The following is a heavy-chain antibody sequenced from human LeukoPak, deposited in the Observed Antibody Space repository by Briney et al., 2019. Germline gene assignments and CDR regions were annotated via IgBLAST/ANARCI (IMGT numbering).Heavy chain of an antibody. J-gene: IGHJ3*02. D-gene: IGHD6-13*01. Sequence: SETLSVNCSVTGSSISSYNWCWIRQPPGKGLEWIGYIYYSGSTNYNPSLKSRVTISVDTSKNQFSLKLSSVTAADTAVYYCASAGGYSSSWYTPEAFDIWGQGTMVTVSS. V-gene: IGHV4-59*01. CDR1: GSSISSYN. CDR2: IYYSGST. CDR3: ASAGGYSSSWYTPEAFDI.